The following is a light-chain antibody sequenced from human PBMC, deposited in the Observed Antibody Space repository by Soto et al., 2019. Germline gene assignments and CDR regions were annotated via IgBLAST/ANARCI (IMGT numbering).Light chain of an antibody. CDR3: SSYAGRDTVYV. CDR2: EVN. V-gene: IGLV2-8*01. CDR1: SSDVGGYNY. Sequence: QSALTQPASVSGSPGQSVTISCTGTSSDVGGYNYVSWFQQHPGKAPQLMIYEVNKRPSGVPDRFSGSKSGNTASLTVSGLQAENEADYYCSSYAGRDTVYVFGTGTTVTV. J-gene: IGLJ1*01.